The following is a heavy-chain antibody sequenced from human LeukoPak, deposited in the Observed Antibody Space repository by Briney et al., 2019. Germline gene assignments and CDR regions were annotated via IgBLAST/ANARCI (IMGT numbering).Heavy chain of an antibody. CDR1: GFTFSSYG. D-gene: IGHD1-26*01. Sequence: GGSLRLSCAASGFTFSSYGMHWVRQAPGKGLEWVAAISYDGSNKDYADSVKGRFTISRDNSKNTLYLQMNSLRAEDTAVYYCARGGSYLSAFDIWGQGTMVTVSS. CDR2: ISYDGSNK. CDR3: ARGGSYLSAFDI. V-gene: IGHV3-30*03. J-gene: IGHJ3*02.